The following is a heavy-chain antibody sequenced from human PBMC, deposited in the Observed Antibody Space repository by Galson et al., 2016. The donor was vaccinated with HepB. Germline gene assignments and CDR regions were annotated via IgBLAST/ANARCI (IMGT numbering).Heavy chain of an antibody. V-gene: IGHV3-23*01. CDR1: GFTFSSYA. CDR3: AKAADYYDSSGYYYLNWFDP. Sequence: SLRLSCAASGFTFSSYAMSWVRQAPGKGLEWVSAISGSGGSTYYADSVKGRSTISRDNSKHTLYLQMNSLRAEDTAVYYCAKAADYYDSSGYYYLNWFDPWGQGTLVTVAS. D-gene: IGHD3-22*01. CDR2: ISGSGGST. J-gene: IGHJ5*02.